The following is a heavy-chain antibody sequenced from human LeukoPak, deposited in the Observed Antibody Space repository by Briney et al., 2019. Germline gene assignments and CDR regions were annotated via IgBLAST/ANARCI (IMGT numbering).Heavy chain of an antibody. V-gene: IGHV6-1*01. CDR1: GDSVSSNSAT. D-gene: IGHD6-19*01. CDR2: TYYRSKWYN. Sequence: SQTLSLTCAISGDSVSSNSATWNWIRQSPSRGLEWLGRTYYRSKWYNDYAASVKSLITINSDTSKSQFSLQLNSVTAEDTAMYYCVRGGSGRGYGMDVWGQGTTVTVSS. J-gene: IGHJ6*02. CDR3: VRGGSGRGYGMDV.